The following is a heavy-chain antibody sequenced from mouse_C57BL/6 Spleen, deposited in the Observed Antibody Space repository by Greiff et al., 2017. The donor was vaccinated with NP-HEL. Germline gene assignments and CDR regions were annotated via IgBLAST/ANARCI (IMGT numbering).Heavy chain of an antibody. D-gene: IGHD1-1*01. CDR3: ARGHGSSPYAMDY. J-gene: IGHJ4*01. Sequence: VQLQQSGAELVRPGTSVKVSCKASGYAFTNYLIEWVKQRPGQGLEWIGVINPGSGGTNYNEKFKGKATLTADKSSSTAYMQLSSLTSEDSAVYFCARGHGSSPYAMDYWGQGTSVTVSS. CDR2: INPGSGGT. CDR1: GYAFTNYL. V-gene: IGHV1-54*01.